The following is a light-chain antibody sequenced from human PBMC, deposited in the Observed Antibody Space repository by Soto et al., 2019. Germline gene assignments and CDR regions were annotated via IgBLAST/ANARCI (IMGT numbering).Light chain of an antibody. CDR3: QVWDSSSDWV. CDR1: NIESKR. V-gene: IGLV3-21*02. Sequence: SYVLTQSPSVSVAPGQTARISCGGDNIESKRVHWYQQRPGQAPVLVVFDGSDRPSGIPDRFSGSNSGNTATLTISRVEAGDEADYYCQVWDSSSDWVFGGGTKLTVL. J-gene: IGLJ3*02. CDR2: DGS.